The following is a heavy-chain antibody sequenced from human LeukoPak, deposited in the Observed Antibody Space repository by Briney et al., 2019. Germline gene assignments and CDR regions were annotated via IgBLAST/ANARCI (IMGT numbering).Heavy chain of an antibody. CDR2: IYYSGST. CDR3: ARVYYYDSRVRGNYFDY. Sequence: SETLSLSCTVSGGSIISGDYYWGRIRQPPGKGLEWLGYIYYSGSTYYNPSLKSRVTISVDTSKNQFFLKLSSVTAADTAVYYCARVYYYDSRVRGNYFDYWGQGTLVTVSS. CDR1: GGSIISGDYY. J-gene: IGHJ4*02. V-gene: IGHV4-30-4*01. D-gene: IGHD3-22*01.